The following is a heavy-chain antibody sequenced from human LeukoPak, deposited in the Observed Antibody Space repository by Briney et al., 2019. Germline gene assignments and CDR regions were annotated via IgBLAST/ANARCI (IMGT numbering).Heavy chain of an antibody. CDR3: ARDQAPYSSSFPYNWFDP. V-gene: IGHV1-69*13. J-gene: IGHJ5*02. CDR1: GGTFISYA. CDR2: IIPIFGTA. D-gene: IGHD6-13*01. Sequence: GASVKVSCKASGGTFISYAISWVRQAPGQALEWMGGIIPIFGTANYAQKFQGRVTITADESTSTAYMELSSLRSEDTAVYYCARDQAPYSSSFPYNWFDPWGQGTLVTVSS.